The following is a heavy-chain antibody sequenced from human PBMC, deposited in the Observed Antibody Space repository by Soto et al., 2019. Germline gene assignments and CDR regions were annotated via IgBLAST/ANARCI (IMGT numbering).Heavy chain of an antibody. D-gene: IGHD3-3*01. CDR1: GASIINSSYY. Sequence: PSETLSLTCSVSGASIINSSYYWGWLRQTPGKGLEWIASIYQSGSAYYTSSLKSRVTIAVDTSKNRFSLKLTSVTAADTGVYYCSRSGVAAGATALDHWGQGTLVTVSS. J-gene: IGHJ4*02. CDR2: IYQSGSA. CDR3: SRSGVAAGATALDH. V-gene: IGHV4-39*02.